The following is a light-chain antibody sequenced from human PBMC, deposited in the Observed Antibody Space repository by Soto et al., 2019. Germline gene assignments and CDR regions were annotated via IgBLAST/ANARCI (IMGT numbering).Light chain of an antibody. J-gene: IGLJ2*01. CDR1: NIGSKN. CDR3: QVWDSSTHVV. V-gene: IGLV3-9*01. CDR2: RDY. Sequence: SYELTQPLSVSVALGQTARMTCGGNNIGSKNVHWYQQKPGQAPVLVIYRDYNRPSGIPERFSGSNSVNTATLSISRAQAGDEADYYCQVWDSSTHVVFGGGTKVTVL.